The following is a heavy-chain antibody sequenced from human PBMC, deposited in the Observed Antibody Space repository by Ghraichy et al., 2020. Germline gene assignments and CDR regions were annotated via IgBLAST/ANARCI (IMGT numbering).Heavy chain of an antibody. Sequence: GGSLRLSCAASGFAFSSYAMSWVRQAPGKGLEWVSAISGSGGSTYYADSVKGRFTISRDDSKNTLYLRMNSLRAEDTAVYYCAKGGGGSYYTPWYFAYWGQGTLVTVSS. J-gene: IGHJ4*02. CDR1: GFAFSSYA. D-gene: IGHD1-26*01. CDR2: ISGSGGST. CDR3: AKGGGGSYYTPWYFAY. V-gene: IGHV3-23*01.